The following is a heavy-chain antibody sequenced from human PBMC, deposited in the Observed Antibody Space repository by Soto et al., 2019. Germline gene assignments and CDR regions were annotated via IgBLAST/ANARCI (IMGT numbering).Heavy chain of an antibody. V-gene: IGHV3-33*01. J-gene: IGHJ6*02. CDR2: IWYDGSNK. Sequence: HPGGSLRLSCAASGFTFSSYGMHWVRQAPGKGLEWVAVIWYDGSNKYYADSVKGRFTISRDNSKNTLYLQMNSLRAEDTAVYYCARELCISTSCCRALGMDVRGQGTTVTVSS. CDR1: GFTFSSYG. CDR3: ARELCISTSCCRALGMDV. D-gene: IGHD2-2*01.